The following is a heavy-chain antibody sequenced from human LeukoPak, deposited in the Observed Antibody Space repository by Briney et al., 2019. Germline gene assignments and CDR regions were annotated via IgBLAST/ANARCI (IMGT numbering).Heavy chain of an antibody. V-gene: IGHV4-34*01. CDR1: GGSFSGYY. J-gene: IGHJ5*02. CDR3: EGRLYSSGYGDWFDP. CDR2: INHSGST. D-gene: IGHD6-19*01. Sequence: SETLCLTCAVYGGSFSGYYWSWIRQPPGQGLEWIGEINHSGSTNYNPSLKRRVTTSVDTSKHQFSLKLSSVSDAYTAVYYCEGRLYSSGYGDWFDPWGQGILVTVSS.